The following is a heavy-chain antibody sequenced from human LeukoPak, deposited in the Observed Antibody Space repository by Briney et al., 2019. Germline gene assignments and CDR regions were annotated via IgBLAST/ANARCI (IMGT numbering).Heavy chain of an antibody. V-gene: IGHV4-38-2*01. CDR2: IYHSGST. J-gene: IGHJ4*02. CDR3: ARLVNWSGYYDHFDY. Sequence: TPSETLSLTCAVSGYSISGGFYWGWIRQPPGKGVDWIGSIYHSGSTYYNLSLKSRVTLSVETSKNQFSLQLSSVTAADTAVYYCARLVNWSGYYDHFDYWGQGSLVTVSS. D-gene: IGHD3-3*01. CDR1: GYSISGGFY.